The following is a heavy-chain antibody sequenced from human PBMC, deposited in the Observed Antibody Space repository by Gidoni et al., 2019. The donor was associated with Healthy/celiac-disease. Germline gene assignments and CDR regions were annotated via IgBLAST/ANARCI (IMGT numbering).Heavy chain of an antibody. CDR2: IYYSGST. CDR1: GGSISSSSYY. J-gene: IGHJ4*02. CDR3: ARDPGSYDSSGYYDY. Sequence: QLQLQESGPGLVKPSEPLSLTCTVSGGSISSSSYYWGWIRQPPGKGLEWIGSIYYSGSTYYNPSLKSRVTISVDTSKNQFSLKLSSVTAADTAVYYCARDPGSYDSSGYYDYWGQGTLVTVSS. V-gene: IGHV4-39*07. D-gene: IGHD3-22*01.